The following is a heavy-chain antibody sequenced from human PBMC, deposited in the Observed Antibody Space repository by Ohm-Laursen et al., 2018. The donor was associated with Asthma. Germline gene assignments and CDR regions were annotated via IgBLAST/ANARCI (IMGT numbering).Heavy chain of an antibody. D-gene: IGHD2-2*01. CDR3: ARDVSAMRIYLPDY. J-gene: IGHJ4*02. CDR1: GFTFSAYG. V-gene: IGHV3-33*05. CDR2: ISHDGNYI. Sequence: SLRLSCTASGFTFSAYGMHWVRQAAGKGLEWVAAISHDGNYIDYADSVKSRFTISRDNSKNTLYVEMNSLRAEDTAVYYCARDVSAMRIYLPDYWGQGTLVTVSS.